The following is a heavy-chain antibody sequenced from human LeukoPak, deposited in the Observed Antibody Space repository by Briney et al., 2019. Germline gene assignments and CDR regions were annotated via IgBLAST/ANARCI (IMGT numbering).Heavy chain of an antibody. V-gene: IGHV3-7*01. CDR1: GFTFSSYW. Sequence: PGGCLRLSCAASGFTFSSYWMSWVRQAPGKGLEWVANIKQDGSEKYYVDSVKGRFTISRDNAKNSLYLQMNSLRAEDTAVYYCACVSWHDYGGNWELDYWGQGTLVTVSS. CDR3: ACVSWHDYGGNWELDY. D-gene: IGHD4-23*01. J-gene: IGHJ4*02. CDR2: IKQDGSEK.